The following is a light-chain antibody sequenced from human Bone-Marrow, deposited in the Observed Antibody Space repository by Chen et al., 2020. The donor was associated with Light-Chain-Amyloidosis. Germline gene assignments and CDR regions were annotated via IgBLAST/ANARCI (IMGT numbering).Light chain of an antibody. CDR1: SSDVGVDNH. V-gene: IGLV2-14*01. CDR2: EVT. CDR3: SSYTITNTLV. Sequence: QSALTQPASVSGSPGQSITISCTGTSSDVGVDNHVSWYQQHPDKAPKLMIYEVTNRPSWVPDRFSGSTSDHAASLTISGLQTEDEADYFCSSYTITNTLVFGSGTRVTVL. J-gene: IGLJ1*01.